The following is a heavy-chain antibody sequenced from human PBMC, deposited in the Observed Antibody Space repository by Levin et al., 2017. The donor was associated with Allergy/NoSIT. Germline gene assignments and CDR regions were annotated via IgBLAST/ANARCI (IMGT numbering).Heavy chain of an antibody. CDR3: ARDTAGFDY. Sequence: LSLTCAASGFPFSSYWMSWVRQAPGKGLEWVANIKQDESEKYYVDSVRGRFTISRDNAKNSLYLQMNSLRAEDTAVYYCARDTAGFDYWGQGTLVTVSS. CDR2: IKQDESEK. V-gene: IGHV3-7*04. D-gene: IGHD3-10*01. J-gene: IGHJ4*02. CDR1: GFPFSSYW.